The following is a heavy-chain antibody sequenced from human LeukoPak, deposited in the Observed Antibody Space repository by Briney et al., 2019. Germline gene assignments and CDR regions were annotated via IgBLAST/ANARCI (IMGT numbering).Heavy chain of an antibody. V-gene: IGHV4-39*01. CDR2: IYYSGST. J-gene: IGHJ1*01. CDR1: GGSISSSSHY. D-gene: IGHD3-22*01. CDR3: VRRPYYDGKH. Sequence: PSETLSLTCTVSGGSISSSSHYWGWIRQPPGKGLEWIGNIYYSGSTNYNPSLKSRVTISVDTSKNQLSLKLSSVTAADTAVYYRVRRPYYDGKHWGQGTLVTVSS.